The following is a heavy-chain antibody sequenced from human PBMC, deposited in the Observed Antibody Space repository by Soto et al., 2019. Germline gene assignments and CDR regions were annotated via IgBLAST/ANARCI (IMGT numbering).Heavy chain of an antibody. CDR1: GGSISSYY. J-gene: IGHJ6*02. Sequence: TLSLTCTVSGGSISSYYWSWIRQPPGKGLEWIGYIYYSGSTNYNPSLKSRVTISVDTSKNQFSLKLSSVTAADTAVYYCARWAGYYYYYGMDVWGQGTTVTVSS. V-gene: IGHV4-59*01. CDR3: ARWAGYYYYYGMDV. CDR2: IYYSGST.